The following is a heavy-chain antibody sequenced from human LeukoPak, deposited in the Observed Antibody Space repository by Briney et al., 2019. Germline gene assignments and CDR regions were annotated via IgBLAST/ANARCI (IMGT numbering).Heavy chain of an antibody. CDR1: GFTLGSYG. CDR3: AKDGSLYSSSWYLDY. J-gene: IGHJ4*02. V-gene: IGHV3-30*02. CDR2: IRHDGNNK. D-gene: IGHD6-13*01. Sequence: GGSLRLSCAASGFTLGSYGMHWVRQAPGKGLGWVAFIRHDGNNKYYADSVKGRFTISRDNSKNTLYLQMNSLRAEDTALYYCAKDGSLYSSSWYLDYWGQGTLVTVSS.